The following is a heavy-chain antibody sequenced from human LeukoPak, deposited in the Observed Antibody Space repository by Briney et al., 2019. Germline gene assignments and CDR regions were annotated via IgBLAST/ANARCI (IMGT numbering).Heavy chain of an antibody. D-gene: IGHD3-10*01. CDR2: INHSGST. Sequence: SETLSLTCAVYGGSFSGYYWSWIRQPPGKGLEWIGEINHSGSTNYNPSLKSRVTISVDTSKNQFSLKLSSVTAADTAVYYCARDKYGSGSYANWFDPWGQGTLVTVSS. CDR1: GGSFSGYY. V-gene: IGHV4-34*01. CDR3: ARDKYGSGSYANWFDP. J-gene: IGHJ5*02.